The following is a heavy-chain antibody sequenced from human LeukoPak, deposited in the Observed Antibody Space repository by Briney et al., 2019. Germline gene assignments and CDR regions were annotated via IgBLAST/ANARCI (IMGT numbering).Heavy chain of an antibody. CDR3: AREDYDILTGYPN. J-gene: IGHJ4*02. V-gene: IGHV3-21*04. D-gene: IGHD3-9*01. CDR1: GFTFSSYS. CDR2: ITSSGTYT. Sequence: GGSLRLSCAASGFTFSSYSMNWVRQAPGKGLEWVSSITSSGTYTYYAESLKGRFTISRDNAKNSLYLQMNSLRAEDTAVYYCAREDYDILTGYPNWGQGTLVTVSS.